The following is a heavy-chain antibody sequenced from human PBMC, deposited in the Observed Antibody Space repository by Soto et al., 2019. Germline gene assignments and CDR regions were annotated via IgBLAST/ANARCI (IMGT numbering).Heavy chain of an antibody. CDR2: IYSGGYT. D-gene: IGHD6-25*01. V-gene: IGHV3-53*01. CDR3: ATQRGGGGY. CDR1: GFTVSNNY. Sequence: EVQLVESGGGLIQPGGSLRLSCAVSGFTVSNNYMSWVRQAPGKGLEGVSVIYSGGYTAYGDSVKGRFTISRDNSKNTLFIKMNGLGPDDPAVYCWATQRGGGGYWGQGTLVTVSS. J-gene: IGHJ4*02.